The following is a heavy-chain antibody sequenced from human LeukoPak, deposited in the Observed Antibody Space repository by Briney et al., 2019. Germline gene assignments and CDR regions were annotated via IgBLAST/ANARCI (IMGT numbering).Heavy chain of an antibody. Sequence: SETLSLTCTVSGGSISSGSYYWSWIRQPAGKGLEWIGRIYTSGSTNYNPSLKSRVTMSVDTSKNQFSLKLSSVTAADTAVYYCARVRYYDFWSGYYTGMEDYYYMDVWGKGTTVTVSS. CDR1: GGSISSGSYY. CDR2: IYTSGST. CDR3: ARVRYYDFWSGYYTGMEDYYYMDV. V-gene: IGHV4-61*02. D-gene: IGHD3-3*01. J-gene: IGHJ6*03.